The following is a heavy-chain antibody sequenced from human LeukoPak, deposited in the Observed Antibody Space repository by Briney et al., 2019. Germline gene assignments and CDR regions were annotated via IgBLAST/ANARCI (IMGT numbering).Heavy chain of an antibody. Sequence: TGGSLRLSCAASGFTFSSYAMNWVRQAPGKGLEWVSLISGGGGSTYYADSVKGRFTISRDNSKNTLYLQMNSLRDGDTASYYCAKAQAVFGAPLDYWGQRTLVTVSS. J-gene: IGHJ4*02. CDR3: AKAQAVFGAPLDY. V-gene: IGHV3-23*01. D-gene: IGHD3-3*01. CDR2: ISGGGGST. CDR1: GFTFSSYA.